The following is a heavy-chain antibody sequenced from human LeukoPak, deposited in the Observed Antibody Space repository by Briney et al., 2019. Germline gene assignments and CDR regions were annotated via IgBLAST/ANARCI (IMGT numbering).Heavy chain of an antibody. D-gene: IGHD6-13*01. CDR3: ARRRVALSSWNHYGMDV. CDR1: GGTFSSYA. Sequence: SVKVSCKASGGTFSSYAISWVRQAPGQGLEWMGGIIPIFGTANYAQKFQGRVTITADESTSTAYMELSSLRSEDTAVYYCARRRVALSSWNHYGMDVWGQGTTVTVSS. V-gene: IGHV1-69*01. J-gene: IGHJ6*02. CDR2: IIPIFGTA.